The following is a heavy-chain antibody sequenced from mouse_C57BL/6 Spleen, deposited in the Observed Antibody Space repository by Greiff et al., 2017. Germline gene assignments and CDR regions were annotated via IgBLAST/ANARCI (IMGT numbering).Heavy chain of an antibody. CDR2: INPNNGGT. J-gene: IGHJ3*01. V-gene: IGHV1-26*01. CDR1: GYTFTDYY. CDR3: ARGGLRRAWFAY. Sequence: EVQLQQSGPELVKPGASVKISCKASGYTFTDYYMNWVKQSHGKSLEWIGDINPNNGGTSYNQKFKGKATLTVAKSSSTAYMELRSLTSEDSAVYYCARGGLRRAWFAYWGQGTLVTVSA. D-gene: IGHD2-4*01.